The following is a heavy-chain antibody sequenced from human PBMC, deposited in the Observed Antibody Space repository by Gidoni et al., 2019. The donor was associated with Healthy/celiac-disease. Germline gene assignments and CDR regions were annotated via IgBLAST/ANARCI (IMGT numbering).Heavy chain of an antibody. CDR1: GFTFSRYA. Sequence: EVQLLESGGGLVQPGGSLRLSCAASGFTFSRYALSWVRQAPGKGLEWVSAISGSGGSTYYADSVRGRFTISRDNSKNTLYLQMNSLRAEDTAVYYCAKDSIGTTGTTPVGPDGWFDPWGQGTLVTVSS. CDR2: ISGSGGST. J-gene: IGHJ5*02. V-gene: IGHV3-23*01. CDR3: AKDSIGTTGTTPVGPDGWFDP. D-gene: IGHD1-1*01.